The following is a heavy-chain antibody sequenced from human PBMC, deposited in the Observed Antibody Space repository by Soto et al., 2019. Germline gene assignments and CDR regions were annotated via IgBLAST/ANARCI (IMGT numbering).Heavy chain of an antibody. J-gene: IGHJ4*02. D-gene: IGHD3-3*01. CDR1: GYTFTSYY. CDR3: ARSGDLLSGYYGPYFAY. CDR2: INPSGGST. V-gene: IGHV1-46*01. Sequence: ASVKVSCKASGYTFTSYYMHWVRQAPGQGLEWMGIINPSGGSTSYAQKFQGRVTMTRDTSTSTVYMELSSLRSEDTAVYYCARSGDLLSGYYGPYFAYRAQRTLVTGSS.